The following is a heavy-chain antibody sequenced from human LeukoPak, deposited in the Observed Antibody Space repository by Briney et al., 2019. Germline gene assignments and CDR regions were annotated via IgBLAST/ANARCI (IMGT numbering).Heavy chain of an antibody. D-gene: IGHD3-10*01. CDR2: ISSSSSII. CDR1: GFTFSSYS. Sequence: PGGSLRLSCAASGFTFSSYSMNWVRQAPGKGLEWVSYISSSSSIIYYADSVKGRFTIYRDNAKNSLYLQMNSLRAEDTAVYYCARRGGSGSRYYMDVWGKGTTVTVSS. J-gene: IGHJ6*03. V-gene: IGHV3-48*01. CDR3: ARRGGSGSRYYMDV.